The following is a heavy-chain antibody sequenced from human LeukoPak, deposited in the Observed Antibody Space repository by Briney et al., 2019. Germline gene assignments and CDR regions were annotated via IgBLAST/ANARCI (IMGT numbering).Heavy chain of an antibody. Sequence: PSETLSLTCTVSGGSIRSGGYYWSWIRQHPGKGLEWIGYIYYSGSTYYNPSLKSRVTISVDTSKNQFSLKLSSVTAADTAVYYCARFALVVDAFDIWGQGTMVTVSS. CDR2: IYYSGST. CDR3: ARFALVVDAFDI. CDR1: GGSIRSGGYY. D-gene: IGHD2-15*01. J-gene: IGHJ3*02. V-gene: IGHV4-31*03.